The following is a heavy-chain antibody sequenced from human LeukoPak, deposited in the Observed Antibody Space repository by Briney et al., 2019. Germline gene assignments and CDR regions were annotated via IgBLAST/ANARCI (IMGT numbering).Heavy chain of an antibody. CDR2: ISGSGTYI. J-gene: IGHJ4*02. CDR1: ELTFTFYS. V-gene: IGHV3-21*01. Sequence: GGSLRLSCEASELTFTFYSMSWVRQAPGKGLEWVSSISGSGTYIEYADSLKGRITISRDNARNSLYLQMNSLRVEDTAVYYCATSGCTSCFYDYWGQGTLVTVSS. D-gene: IGHD2-2*01. CDR3: ATSGCTSCFYDY.